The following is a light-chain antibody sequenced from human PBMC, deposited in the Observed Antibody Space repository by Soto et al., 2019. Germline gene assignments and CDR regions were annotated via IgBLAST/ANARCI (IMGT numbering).Light chain of an antibody. J-gene: IGLJ2*01. Sequence: QSALTQPPSASGSPGQSVTISCTGTSGDVGGYNYVSWYQQHPGKAPRLMIYEVNKRPSGVPDRFSGSKSGNTASLTVPGLQAEDEADYYCSSYAGSNNLLFGGGTKLTVL. CDR1: SGDVGGYNY. CDR3: SSYAGSNNLL. V-gene: IGLV2-8*01. CDR2: EVN.